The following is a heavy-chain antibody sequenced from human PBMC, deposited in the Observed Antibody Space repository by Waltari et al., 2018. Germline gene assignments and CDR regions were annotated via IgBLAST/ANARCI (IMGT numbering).Heavy chain of an antibody. J-gene: IGHJ3*02. CDR1: GGSISSYY. CDR2: IYTSGST. CDR3: ARGEQQLVQDAFDI. V-gene: IGHV4-4*07. Sequence: QVQLQESGPGLVKPSETLSLTCTVSGGSISSYYWSWIRQPAGKGLEWLGRIYTSGSTNYNPSLKSRVTMSVDTSKNQFSLKLSSVTAADTAVYYCARGEQQLVQDAFDIWGQGTMVTVSS. D-gene: IGHD6-13*01.